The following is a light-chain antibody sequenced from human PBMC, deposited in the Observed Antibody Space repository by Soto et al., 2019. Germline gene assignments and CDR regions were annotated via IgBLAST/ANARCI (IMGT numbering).Light chain of an antibody. Sequence: EIVLTQSPVTLSLSPGERATLSCRASQSVSTYLGWYQQRPGQPPTLLIYDASNRATGIPARFSGSGSGTDFTLTISNPEHKDFAVSYCYQRSNCLPAFGHGTKVEIK. J-gene: IGKJ1*01. CDR2: DAS. CDR1: QSVSTY. CDR3: YQRSNCLPA. V-gene: IGKV3-11*01.